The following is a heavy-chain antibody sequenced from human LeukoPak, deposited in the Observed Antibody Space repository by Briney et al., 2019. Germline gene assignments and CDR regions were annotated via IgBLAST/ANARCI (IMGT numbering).Heavy chain of an antibody. J-gene: IGHJ2*01. CDR2: IYYSGST. V-gene: IGHV4-59*01. CDR1: GGSISSYY. D-gene: IGHD4-17*01. CDR3: AAGPGYGDYSSYWYFDL. Sequence: SETLSLTCTVSGGSISSYYWSWIRQPPGKGLEWIGYIYYSGSTNYNPSLKSRVTISVDTSKNQFSLKLSSVTAADTAVYYCAAGPGYGDYSSYWYFDLWGRGTLVTASS.